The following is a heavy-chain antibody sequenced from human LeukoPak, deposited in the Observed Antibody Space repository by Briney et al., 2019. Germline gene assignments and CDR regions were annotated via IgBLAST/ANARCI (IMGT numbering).Heavy chain of an antibody. Sequence: ASVKVSCKTSGGNSNFFAIDWVRQAPGQGLEWMGVIKPMFGTGSIPNIATGDYAQKFQGRLSMNADESSTTAYMELSSLRSGDTAVYFCAREIFDSTSGVSQGFDYWGQGTLVTVSS. D-gene: IGHD3-3*01. V-gene: IGHV1-69*13. CDR1: GGNSNFFA. CDR3: AREIFDSTSGVSQGFDY. J-gene: IGHJ4*02. CDR2: IKPMFGTG.